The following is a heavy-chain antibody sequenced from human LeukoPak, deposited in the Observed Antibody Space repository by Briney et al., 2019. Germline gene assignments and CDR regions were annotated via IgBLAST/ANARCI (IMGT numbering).Heavy chain of an antibody. Sequence: SETLSLTCTVSGGSISSSSYYWSWIRQPAGKGLEWIGRIYTSGSTNYNPSLKSRVTMSVDTSKNQFSLKLSSVTAADTAVYYCARDVNGDGYNFDYWGQGTLVTVSS. CDR1: GGSISSSSYY. D-gene: IGHD5-24*01. J-gene: IGHJ4*02. CDR3: ARDVNGDGYNFDY. V-gene: IGHV4-61*02. CDR2: IYTSGST.